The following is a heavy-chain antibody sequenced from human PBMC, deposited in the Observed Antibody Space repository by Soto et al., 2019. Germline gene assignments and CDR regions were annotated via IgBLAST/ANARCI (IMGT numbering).Heavy chain of an antibody. CDR1: GFPFSSFA. D-gene: IGHD3-3*01. J-gene: IGHJ4*02. V-gene: IGHV3-23*01. Sequence: EVQLSESGGGLVQPGGSLRLSCAASGFPFSSFAMSWVRQAPGKGLEWVSAISGSGGSTYYADSVKGRFTISRDNSKNALDLQMNSLRAEDTAVYYCAXGTGAXXXGYPLXFDXXXQGTLVTLSS. CDR2: ISGSGGST. CDR3: AXGTGAXXXGYPLXFDX.